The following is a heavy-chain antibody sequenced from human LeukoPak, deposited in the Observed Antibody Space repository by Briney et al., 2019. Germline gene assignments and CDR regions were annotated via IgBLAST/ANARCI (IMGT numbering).Heavy chain of an antibody. D-gene: IGHD3-9*01. CDR1: GYTFTDYH. Sequence: ASVKVSCKASGYTFTDYHMHWVRQAPGQGLEWMGWINPKSGGTNYAQKFQGRVTMTRDTSIRTAYMELSRLRSDDTAVYYCARSPHILTGENFDYWGQGTLVTVSS. J-gene: IGHJ4*02. CDR3: ARSPHILTGENFDY. CDR2: INPKSGGT. V-gene: IGHV1-2*02.